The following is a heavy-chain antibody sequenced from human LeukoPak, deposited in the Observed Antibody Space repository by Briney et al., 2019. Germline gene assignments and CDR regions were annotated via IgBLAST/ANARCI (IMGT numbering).Heavy chain of an antibody. Sequence: ASVKVSCKVSVYTLTELCIHWGRRAPGKRLEWMGGFDPEDGETIYAQRFQRRVTMTKDASTDTAFMELSSLRSEDTALYYCATLGSDGSGSYYNENWFDPWGQGTLVTVPS. V-gene: IGHV1-24*01. CDR2: FDPEDGET. CDR3: ATLGSDGSGSYYNENWFDP. D-gene: IGHD3-10*01. CDR1: VYTLTELC. J-gene: IGHJ5*02.